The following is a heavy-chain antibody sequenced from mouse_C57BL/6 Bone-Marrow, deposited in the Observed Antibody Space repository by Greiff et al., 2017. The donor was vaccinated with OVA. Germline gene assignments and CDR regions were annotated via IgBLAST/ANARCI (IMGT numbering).Heavy chain of an antibody. CDR2: ISYDGSN. CDR3: AREGITTVVASYYFDY. J-gene: IGHJ2*01. V-gene: IGHV3-6*01. CDR1: GYSITSGYY. Sequence: EVQLQQSGPGLVKPSQSLSLTCSVTGYSITSGYYWNWIRQFPGNKLEWMGYISYDGSNNYNPSLKNRISITRDTSKNQFFLKLNSVTTEDTATYYWAREGITTVVASYYFDYWGQGTTLTVSS. D-gene: IGHD1-1*01.